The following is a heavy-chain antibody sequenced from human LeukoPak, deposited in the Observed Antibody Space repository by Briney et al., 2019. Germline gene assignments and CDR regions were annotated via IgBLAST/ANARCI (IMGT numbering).Heavy chain of an antibody. D-gene: IGHD2/OR15-2a*01. CDR2: IIPIFGTA. V-gene: IGHV1-69*05. Sequence: SVKVSCKASGGTFSSYAISWVRQAPGQGLEWMGGIIPIFGTANYAQKFQGRVTITTDESTSTAHMELSSLRSEDTAVYYCARGDYFRGLYYMDVWGKGTTVTVSS. CDR3: ARGDYFRGLYYMDV. CDR1: GGTFSSYA. J-gene: IGHJ6*03.